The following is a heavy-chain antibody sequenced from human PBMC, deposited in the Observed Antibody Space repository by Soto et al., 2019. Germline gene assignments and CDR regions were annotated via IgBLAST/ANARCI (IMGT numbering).Heavy chain of an antibody. D-gene: IGHD4-17*01. J-gene: IGHJ4*02. Sequence: QVQLQESGPGLVRPSETLSLTCTVSGGSISSYYWSWIRQPPGKGLEWIGYIYNSGSTNYNPSLKSRVTISVDTSKNQFSLKLSSVTAADTAVHYCAYGDSRGPFDSWGQGTLVTVSS. V-gene: IGHV4-59*01. CDR2: IYNSGST. CDR1: GGSISSYY. CDR3: AYGDSRGPFDS.